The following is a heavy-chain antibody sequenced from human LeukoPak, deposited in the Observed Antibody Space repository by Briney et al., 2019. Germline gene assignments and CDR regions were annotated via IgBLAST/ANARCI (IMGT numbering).Heavy chain of an antibody. V-gene: IGHV1-18*04. D-gene: IGHD3-10*01. CDR2: ISAYNGDT. CDR1: GYTFSSYG. CDR3: ARDMVRGVDY. Sequence: GASVKVSCKASGYTFSSYGFNWVRQAPGQGLEWMGWISAYNGDTNYAQKFQGRVTMTTDTSTSTADMELRSLRSDDTAVYYCARDMVRGVDYWGQGTLVTVSS. J-gene: IGHJ4*02.